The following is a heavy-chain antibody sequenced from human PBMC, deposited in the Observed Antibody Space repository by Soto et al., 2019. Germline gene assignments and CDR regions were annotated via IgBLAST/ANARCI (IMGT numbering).Heavy chain of an antibody. CDR1: GYTFTGYY. Sequence: ASVKVSCKASGYTFTGYYIHWVRQAPGQGLEWMGWINPSSGDTKYVQKFQGRVTMTRDTSISTAYMDLSRLRSDDTAVYYCAAQPVEMATIPFDYWGQGTPVTVSS. CDR2: INPSSGDT. V-gene: IGHV1-2*02. CDR3: AAQPVEMATIPFDY. D-gene: IGHD5-12*01. J-gene: IGHJ4*02.